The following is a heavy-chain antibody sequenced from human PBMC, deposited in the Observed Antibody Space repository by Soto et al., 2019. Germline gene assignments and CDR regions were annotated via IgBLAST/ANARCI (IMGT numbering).Heavy chain of an antibody. J-gene: IGHJ4*02. CDR1: GYTFTSYG. CDR3: AREAPGYCSSTSCYGLDY. D-gene: IGHD2-2*01. Sequence: GASVKVSCKASGYTFTSYGISWVRQAPGQGLEWMGIINPSGGSTSYAQKFQGRVTMTRDTSTSIVYMELSSLRSEDTALYYCAREAPGYCSSTSCYGLDYWGQGTLVTSPQ. V-gene: IGHV1-46*03. CDR2: INPSGGST.